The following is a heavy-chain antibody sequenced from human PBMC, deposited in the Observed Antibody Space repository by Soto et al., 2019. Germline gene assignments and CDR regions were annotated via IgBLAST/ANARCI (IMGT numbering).Heavy chain of an antibody. J-gene: IGHJ4*02. CDR2: ISGSGGST. CDR1: GFTFSSYA. D-gene: IGHD6-19*01. Sequence: GGSLRLSCAASGFTFSSYAMSWVRQAPGKGLEWVSAISGSGGSTYYADSVKGRFTISRDNSKNTLYLQMNSLRAEDTAVYYCAKDPLAVAGTRSQPTDYWGQGTLVTVSS. CDR3: AKDPLAVAGTRSQPTDY. V-gene: IGHV3-23*01.